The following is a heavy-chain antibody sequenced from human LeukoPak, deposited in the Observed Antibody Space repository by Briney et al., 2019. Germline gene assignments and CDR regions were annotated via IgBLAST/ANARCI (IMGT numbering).Heavy chain of an antibody. CDR2: ITVGNGNA. J-gene: IGHJ4*02. V-gene: IGHV1-3*01. CDR1: GYSFTNYA. D-gene: IGHD6-19*01. CDR3: ARDLKQFGGWLDY. Sequence: ASVKVSCKASGYSFTNYAIHWVCQAPGQRLEWMGWITVGNGNAKYSQKFQDRVTITRDTSANTVYMELSSLRSEDTAVYYCARDLKQFGGWLDYWGQGTLVTVSS.